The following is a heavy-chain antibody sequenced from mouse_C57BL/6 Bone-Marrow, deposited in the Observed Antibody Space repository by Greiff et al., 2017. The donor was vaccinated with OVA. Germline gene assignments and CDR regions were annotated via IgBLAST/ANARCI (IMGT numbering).Heavy chain of an antibody. D-gene: IGHD1-1*01. V-gene: IGHV1-69*01. Sequence: VQLQQPGAELVMPGASVKLSCKASGYTFTSYWMHWVKQRPGQGLEWIGEIDPSDSYTNYNQKFKGKSTLTVDKSSSTAYMQLSSLTSEDSAVYYCARELRGGFAYWGQGTLVTVSA. J-gene: IGHJ3*01. CDR2: IDPSDSYT. CDR3: ARELRGGFAY. CDR1: GYTFTSYW.